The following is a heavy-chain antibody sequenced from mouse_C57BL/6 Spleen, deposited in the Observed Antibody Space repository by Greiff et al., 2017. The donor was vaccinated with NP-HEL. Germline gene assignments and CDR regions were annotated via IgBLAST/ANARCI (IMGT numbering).Heavy chain of an antibody. Sequence: VQLQQSGPELVKPGASVKISCKASGYTFTDYYMNWVKQSHGKSLEWIGDINPNNGGTSYNQKFKGKATLTVDKSSSTAYMELRSLTSEDSAVYYCARNPGRGGDYWGQGTTLTVSS. CDR2: INPNNGGT. CDR3: ARNPGRGGDY. D-gene: IGHD3-2*02. V-gene: IGHV1-26*01. CDR1: GYTFTDYY. J-gene: IGHJ2*01.